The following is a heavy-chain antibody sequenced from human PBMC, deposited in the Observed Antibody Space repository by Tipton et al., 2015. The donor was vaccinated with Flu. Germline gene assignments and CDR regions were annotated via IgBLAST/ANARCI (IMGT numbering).Heavy chain of an antibody. Sequence: GLVKPSETLSLTCTVSGGFFSTYYWNWIRQSPGKGLEWIGHIYDSGNTDYSPSLKSRVTISLDTSKNQFSLKLNSVTAADTAVYYCAREFNRSFDFWGQGILVTVSS. D-gene: IGHD1-14*01. J-gene: IGHJ4*02. CDR1: GGFFSTYY. V-gene: IGHV4-59*01. CDR2: IYDSGNT. CDR3: AREFNRSFDF.